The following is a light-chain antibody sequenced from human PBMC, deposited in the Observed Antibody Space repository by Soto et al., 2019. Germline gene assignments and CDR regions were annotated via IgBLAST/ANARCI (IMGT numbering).Light chain of an antibody. J-gene: IGKJ5*01. CDR1: QDIINW. Sequence: DIQMTQSPSSVSASVGDRVTITCRASQDIINWLAWYQQKPGKAPNLLIYGATTLQSGVPSRFIGSGSGTLFTLTIDNLDPEDFAIYYCQQASSFPITFGQGTRLRIK. CDR3: QQASSFPIT. CDR2: GAT. V-gene: IGKV1-12*01.